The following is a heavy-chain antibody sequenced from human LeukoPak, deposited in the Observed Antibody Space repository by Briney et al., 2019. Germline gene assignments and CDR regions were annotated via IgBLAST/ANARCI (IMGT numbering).Heavy chain of an antibody. V-gene: IGHV1-69*13. CDR1: GGTFSSYA. D-gene: IGHD6-13*01. Sequence: GASVKVSCKASGGTFSSYAISWVRQAPGQGLEWMGGIIPIFGTANYAQKFQGRVTITADESTSTAYMELSSLRSGDTAVYYCARDQSSSWGLDYWGQGTLVTVSS. CDR2: IIPIFGTA. J-gene: IGHJ4*02. CDR3: ARDQSSSWGLDY.